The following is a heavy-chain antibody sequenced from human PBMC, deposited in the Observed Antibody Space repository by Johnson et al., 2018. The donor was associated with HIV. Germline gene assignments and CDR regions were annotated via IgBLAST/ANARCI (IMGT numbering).Heavy chain of an antibody. D-gene: IGHD1-26*01. J-gene: IGHJ3*01. CDR3: ARPWESNLAFDV. CDR2: IYSGGST. Sequence: GSLRLSCEASGIAVSSNYMSWVRQAPGKGLEWVSVIYSGGSTYNADFVKGRFTVSRDISKNTVYLQINSLRVEDTAVYYCARPWESNLAFDVWGQGTMVTVSS. V-gene: IGHV3-66*02. CDR1: GIAVSSNY.